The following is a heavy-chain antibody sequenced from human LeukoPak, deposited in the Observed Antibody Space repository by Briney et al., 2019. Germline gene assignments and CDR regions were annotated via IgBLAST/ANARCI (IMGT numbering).Heavy chain of an antibody. Sequence: SETLSLTCAVSGGSISSSSSICWTWVRQPPGKELEWIGEIYHSGATNYNPSLKSRVTMLLDKSKNQFSLKLNSVTAAGTAVYYCARNGGNSDYDYWGQGTLVTVSA. CDR1: GGSISSSSSIC. CDR3: ARNGGNSDYDY. CDR2: IYHSGAT. D-gene: IGHD4-23*01. J-gene: IGHJ4*02. V-gene: IGHV4-4*02.